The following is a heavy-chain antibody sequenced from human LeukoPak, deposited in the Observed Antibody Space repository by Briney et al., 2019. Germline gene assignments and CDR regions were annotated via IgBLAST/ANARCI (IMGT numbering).Heavy chain of an antibody. CDR1: GFTFSSYG. Sequence: GGSLRLSCAASGFTFSSYGMHWVRQAPGKGLEWVAFIRYDGSNKYYADSVKGRFTISRDNSKNTLYLQMNSLRAEDTAVYYCANPRGYDILTGYRSPFYWGRGTLVTVSS. J-gene: IGHJ4*02. D-gene: IGHD3-9*01. V-gene: IGHV3-30*02. CDR2: IRYDGSNK. CDR3: ANPRGYDILTGYRSPFY.